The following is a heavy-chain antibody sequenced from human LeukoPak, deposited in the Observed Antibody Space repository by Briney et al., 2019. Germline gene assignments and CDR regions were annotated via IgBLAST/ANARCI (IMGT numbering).Heavy chain of an antibody. V-gene: IGHV1-8*01. J-gene: IGHJ3*02. CDR2: MNPNSGNT. Sequence: ASGKLSCKASGYTFTSYDINWVRQATGQGLEWMGWMNPNSGNTGYAQKFQGRVTMTRNTSISTAYMELSSLRSEDTAVYYCARSKYGSSGPDDAFDIWGQGTMVTVSS. CDR1: GYTFTSYD. D-gene: IGHD6-25*01. CDR3: ARSKYGSSGPDDAFDI.